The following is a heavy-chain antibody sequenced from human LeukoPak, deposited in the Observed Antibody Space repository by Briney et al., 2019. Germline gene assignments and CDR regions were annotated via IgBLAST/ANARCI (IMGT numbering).Heavy chain of an antibody. CDR2: ISYDGSNK. CDR1: GFTFSSYA. J-gene: IGHJ6*03. Sequence: GGSLRLSCAASGFTFSSYAMHWVSQAPGKGLEWVAVISYDGSNKYYADSVKGRFTISRDNSKNTLYLQMNSLRAEDTAVYYCARGPPGYYYYYMDVWGKGTTVTVSS. V-gene: IGHV3-30*04. CDR3: ARGPPGYYYYYMDV.